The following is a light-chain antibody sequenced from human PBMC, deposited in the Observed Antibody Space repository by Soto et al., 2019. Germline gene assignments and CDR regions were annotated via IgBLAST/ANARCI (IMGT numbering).Light chain of an antibody. J-gene: IGKJ1*01. V-gene: IGKV3-11*01. CDR1: EDVDIY. CDR3: QQRFSWPPWT. Sequence: EVVLTQSPATLSLSPGGRATLSCRASEDVDIYLAWYQQRPGQAPRLLISDTSKRATGIPARFTGTGSGTDFTLTISSLEPEDCAVYYCQQRFSWPPWTFGQGTKVEIK. CDR2: DTS.